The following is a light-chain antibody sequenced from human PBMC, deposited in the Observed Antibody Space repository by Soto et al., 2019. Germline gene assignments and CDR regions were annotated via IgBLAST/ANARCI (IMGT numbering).Light chain of an antibody. CDR3: QQDADWPPLT. V-gene: IGKV3-15*01. CDR1: QSVSSN. CDR2: GAS. Sequence: EIVMTQSPATLSVSPGDRATLSCRASQSVSSNLAWYQQKPGQAPRLVIYGASTRATAIPARFSGSGSGTEFTLTISSLQSEDFAVYYCQQDADWPPLTFGGGTKVESK. J-gene: IGKJ4*01.